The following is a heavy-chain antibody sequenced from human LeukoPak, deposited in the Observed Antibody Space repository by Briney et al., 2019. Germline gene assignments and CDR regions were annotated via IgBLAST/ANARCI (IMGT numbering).Heavy chain of an antibody. D-gene: IGHD6-13*01. V-gene: IGHV3-23*01. Sequence: GGSLRLSCAASGFTFSSYAMNWVRQAPGKGLEWISSISGSGDNTYYADSVKGRFTISRDNAKNSLYLQMNSLRAEDTAVYYCARWRQQLVLVSRDYFDYWGQGTLVTVSS. CDR1: GFTFSSYA. CDR2: ISGSGDNT. CDR3: ARWRQQLVLVSRDYFDY. J-gene: IGHJ4*02.